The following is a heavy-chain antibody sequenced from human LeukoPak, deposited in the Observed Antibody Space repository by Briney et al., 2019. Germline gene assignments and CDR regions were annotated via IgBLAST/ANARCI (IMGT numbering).Heavy chain of an antibody. D-gene: IGHD3-10*01. Sequence: NPSETLSLTCTVSGGSISSSSYYWGWIPQFPGKRLEWLGSIYYSGSTYYNPSLQSRLTISIDTSNNKFSLKLNSVAAADTAIYYCYASGTYYNAAVYWGQGTPVTVSS. V-gene: IGHV4-39*01. CDR1: GGSISSSSYY. CDR3: YASGTYYNAAVY. CDR2: IYYSGST. J-gene: IGHJ4*02.